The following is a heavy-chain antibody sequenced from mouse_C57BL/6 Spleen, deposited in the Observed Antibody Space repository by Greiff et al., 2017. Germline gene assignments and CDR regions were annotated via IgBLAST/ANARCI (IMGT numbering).Heavy chain of an antibody. Sequence: VPVVESGGGLVKPGGSLKLSCAASGFTFSSYAMSWVRQTPEKRLEWVATISDGGSYTSYPDNVKGRFTISRDNAKNNLYLQMSQLKSEDTAMYYCAKEPSTMVTTGFAYWGQGTLVTVSA. V-gene: IGHV5-4*01. D-gene: IGHD2-2*01. CDR2: ISDGGSYT. CDR1: GFTFSSYA. CDR3: AKEPSTMVTTGFAY. J-gene: IGHJ3*01.